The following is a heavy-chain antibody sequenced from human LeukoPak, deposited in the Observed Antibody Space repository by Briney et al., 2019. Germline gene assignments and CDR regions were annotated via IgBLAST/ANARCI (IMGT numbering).Heavy chain of an antibody. CDR2: IYTGGST. CDR3: ARGVVVPAAHFDY. J-gene: IGHJ4*02. V-gene: IGHV4-61*02. CDR1: GGSISSGSYY. D-gene: IGHD2-2*01. Sequence: SETLSLTCTVSGGSISSGSYYWSWIRQPAGKGLEWIGRIYTGGSTNYNPSLKSRVTISVDTSKNQFSLKLSSVTAADTAVYYCARGVVVPAAHFDYWGQGTLVTVSS.